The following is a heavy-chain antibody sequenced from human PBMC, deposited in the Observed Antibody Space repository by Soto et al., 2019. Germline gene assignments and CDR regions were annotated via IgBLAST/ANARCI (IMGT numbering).Heavy chain of an antibody. V-gene: IGHV3-30-3*01. CDR2: IAFDGSNK. CDR1: GFTFSRYA. D-gene: IGHD4-17*01. CDR3: ARDGRTTVTSRGVWYFDL. Sequence: SLRLSCAASGFTFSRYAMHWVRQAPGKGLEWVALIAFDGSNKYSAGSVRGRFTISRDNSKNTLYLQMNSLRAEDTAVYFCARDGRTTVTSRGVWYFDLWGRGALVTVSS. J-gene: IGHJ2*01.